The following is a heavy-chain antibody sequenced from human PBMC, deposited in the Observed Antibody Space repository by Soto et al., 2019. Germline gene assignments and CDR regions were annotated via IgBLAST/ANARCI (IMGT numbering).Heavy chain of an antibody. CDR3: ASLTGRGEADYDYYGMDV. J-gene: IGHJ6*01. CDR2: ISYDGSNK. D-gene: IGHD3-10*01. V-gene: IGHV3-30-3*01. CDR1: GFTFSSYA. Sequence: QVQLVESGGGVVQPGRSLRLSCAASGFTFSSYAMHWVRQAPGKGLEWVAVISYDGSNKYYADSVKGRFTISRDNSKNTLYQQMNSLRAEDTAVYYCASLTGRGEADYDYYGMDVW.